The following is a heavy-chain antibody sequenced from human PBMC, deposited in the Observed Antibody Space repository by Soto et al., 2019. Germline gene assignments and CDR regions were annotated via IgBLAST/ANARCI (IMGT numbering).Heavy chain of an antibody. CDR1: GFTFSSYW. D-gene: IGHD2-15*01. J-gene: IGHJ4*02. CDR3: VRXSLVVAAATREDY. V-gene: IGHV3-74*01. Sequence: EVQLVESGGGLVQPGGSLRLSCAASGFTFSSYWMHWVRQAPGKGLVWVSRINSDGSSTSYADSVKGRFTISRDNAKNTLYLQMNSLRAEDTAVYYCVRXSLVVAAATREDYWGQGTLVTVSS. CDR2: INSDGSST.